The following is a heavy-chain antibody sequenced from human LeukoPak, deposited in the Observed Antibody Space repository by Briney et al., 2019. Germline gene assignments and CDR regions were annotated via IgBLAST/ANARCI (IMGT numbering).Heavy chain of an antibody. Sequence: PSETLSLTCTVSGGSISSSSYYWGWIRQPPGKGLEWIGSIYYSGSTYYNPSLKSRVTISVDTSKNQFPLKLSSVTAADTAVYYCARGPRFAYDSSGYYYDGPGAFDIWGQGTMVTVSS. V-gene: IGHV4-39*06. J-gene: IGHJ3*02. CDR2: IYYSGST. CDR3: ARGPRFAYDSSGYYYDGPGAFDI. CDR1: GGSISSSSYY. D-gene: IGHD3-22*01.